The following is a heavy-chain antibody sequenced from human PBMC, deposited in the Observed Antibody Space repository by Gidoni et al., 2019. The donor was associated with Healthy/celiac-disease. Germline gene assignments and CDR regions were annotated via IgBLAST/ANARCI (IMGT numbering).Heavy chain of an antibody. CDR1: GGSFRGYY. J-gene: IGHJ6*02. Sequence: QVQLQQWGAGLLKPSETLSLTCAVYGGSFRGYYWSWIRQPPGKGLEWIGEINHSGSTNYNPSLKSRVTISVDTSKNQFSLKLSSVTAADTAVYYCARVGSGWYSAYYYYGMDVWGQGTTVTVSS. CDR2: INHSGST. CDR3: ARVGSGWYSAYYYYGMDV. D-gene: IGHD6-19*01. V-gene: IGHV4-34*01.